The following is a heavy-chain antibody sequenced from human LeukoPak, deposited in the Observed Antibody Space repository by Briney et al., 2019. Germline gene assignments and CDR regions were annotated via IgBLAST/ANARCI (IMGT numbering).Heavy chain of an antibody. J-gene: IGHJ1*01. V-gene: IGHV4-59*08. CDR2: IYYSGST. Sequence: SETLSLTCTVSVGSISSYYWSWIRQPPGKGQEWIGYIYYSGSTNYNPSLKSRVTISVDTSKNQFSLKLSSVTAADTAVYYCARGVSYYDSRGYYNEYFQHWGQGTLVTVSS. CDR3: ARGVSYYDSRGYYNEYFQH. CDR1: VGSISSYY. D-gene: IGHD3-22*01.